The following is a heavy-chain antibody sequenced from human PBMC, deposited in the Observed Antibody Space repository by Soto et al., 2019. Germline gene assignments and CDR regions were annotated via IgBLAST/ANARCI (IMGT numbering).Heavy chain of an antibody. CDR3: AREYDFWSGYYSSGYYYYYMDV. CDR1: GYTFTSYD. D-gene: IGHD3-3*01. J-gene: IGHJ6*03. V-gene: IGHV1-8*01. Sequence: ASVKVSCKASGYTFTSYDINWVRQATGQGLEWMGWMNPNSGNTGYAQKFQGRVTMTRNTSISTAYMELSSLRSEDTAVYYCAREYDFWSGYYSSGYYYYYMDVWGKGTTVTVSS. CDR2: MNPNSGNT.